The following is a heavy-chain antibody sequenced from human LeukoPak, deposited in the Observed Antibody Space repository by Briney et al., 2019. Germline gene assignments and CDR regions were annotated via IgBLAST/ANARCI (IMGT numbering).Heavy chain of an antibody. CDR2: ISSSSSYI. J-gene: IGHJ4*02. CDR3: ARRDIAAADNNFDY. V-gene: IGHV3-21*01. D-gene: IGHD6-13*01. CDR1: GFTFSSYS. Sequence: PGGSLRLSCAASGFTFSSYSMNWVRQAPGKGLEWVSSISSSSSYIYYADSVKGRFTISRDNAKNSLYLQMNSLRAEDTAVYYGARRDIAAADNNFDYWGQGTLVTVSS.